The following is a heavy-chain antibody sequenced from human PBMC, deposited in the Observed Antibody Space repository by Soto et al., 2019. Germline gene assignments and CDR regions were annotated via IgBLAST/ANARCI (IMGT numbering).Heavy chain of an antibody. V-gene: IGHV3-23*01. CDR3: AKLTVLRYWMGYFQH. J-gene: IGHJ1*01. Sequence: EVPLLESGGGLVQPGGSLRLSCAASGFTFSSYAMSWVRQAPGKGLEWVSAISGSGGSTYYADSVKGRFTISRDNSKNTLYLQMNSLRAEDTAVYYCAKLTVLRYWMGYFQHWGQGTLVTVSS. CDR2: ISGSGGST. D-gene: IGHD3-9*01. CDR1: GFTFSSYA.